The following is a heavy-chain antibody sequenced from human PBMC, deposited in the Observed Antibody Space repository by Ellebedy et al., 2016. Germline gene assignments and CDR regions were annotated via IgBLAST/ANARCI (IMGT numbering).Heavy chain of an antibody. CDR1: GGTFSSYA. Sequence: SVKVSCXASGGTFSSYAISWVRQAPGQGLEWMGGIIPIFGTANYAQKFQGRVTITADESTSTAYMELSSLRSEDTALYYCARAPPPTVGATEYYFDYWGQGTLVTVSS. V-gene: IGHV1-69*13. D-gene: IGHD1-26*01. J-gene: IGHJ4*02. CDR2: IIPIFGTA. CDR3: ARAPPPTVGATEYYFDY.